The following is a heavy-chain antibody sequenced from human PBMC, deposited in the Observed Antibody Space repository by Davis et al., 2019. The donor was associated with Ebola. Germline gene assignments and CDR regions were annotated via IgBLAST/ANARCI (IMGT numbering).Heavy chain of an antibody. V-gene: IGHV1-69*13. J-gene: IGHJ6*02. CDR1: GGTFSSYA. D-gene: IGHD1-26*01. CDR3: ARDWAVSGKGYYYYGMDV. CDR2: IIPIFGTA. Sequence: AASVKVSCKASGGTFSSYAISWVRQAPGQGLEWMGGIIPIFGTANYAQKFQGRVTITADESTSTAYMELSSLRSEDTAVYYCARDWAVSGKGYYYYGMDVWGQGTTVTVSS.